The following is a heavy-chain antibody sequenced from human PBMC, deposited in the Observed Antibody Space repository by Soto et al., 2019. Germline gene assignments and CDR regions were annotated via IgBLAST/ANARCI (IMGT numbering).Heavy chain of an antibody. Sequence: EVQLVESGGGLVQPGGSLKVSCAASGFTFSGSAMHWVRQASWKGLEWVGRIRSKANDYATAYAVSVKGRFTISREDARNTADLQMNSMKTDDTAVYYCARGVYDFWSGHPKGSDYWGQGTVVTVSS. CDR1: GFTFSGSA. D-gene: IGHD3-3*01. CDR3: ARGVYDFWSGHPKGSDY. J-gene: IGHJ4*02. V-gene: IGHV3-73*02. CDR2: IRSKANDYAT.